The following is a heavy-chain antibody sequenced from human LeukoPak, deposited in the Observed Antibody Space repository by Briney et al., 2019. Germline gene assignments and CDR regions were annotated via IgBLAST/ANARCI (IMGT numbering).Heavy chain of an antibody. D-gene: IGHD3-3*01. J-gene: IGHJ6*02. CDR1: GFTFSSYG. Sequence: GGSLRLSCAASGFTFSSYGMHWVRQAPGKGLEWVAVIWYDGSSKYYADSVKGRFTISRENAKNSLYLQMNSLRAGDTAVYYCARASTIFGVVTDPDYGMDVWGQGTTVTVSS. CDR3: ARASTIFGVVTDPDYGMDV. V-gene: IGHV3-33*01. CDR2: IWYDGSSK.